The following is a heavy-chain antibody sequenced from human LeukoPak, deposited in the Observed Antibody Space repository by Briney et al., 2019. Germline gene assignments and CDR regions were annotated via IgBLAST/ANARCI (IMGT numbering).Heavy chain of an antibody. J-gene: IGHJ3*02. CDR2: IHSCGST. V-gene: IGHV3-53*04. CDR3: ARGGSSGNDYSSFDI. CDR1: GFTFSSYF. Sequence: DPGGSLRLSCAASGFTFSSYFMSWVRQAPGKGLEWVSVIHSCGSTLYADSVKGRLTISRHNSKNTLYLQVNSLRAEDTAVYFCARGGSSGNDYSSFDIWGQGTMVTVSS. D-gene: IGHD5-12*01.